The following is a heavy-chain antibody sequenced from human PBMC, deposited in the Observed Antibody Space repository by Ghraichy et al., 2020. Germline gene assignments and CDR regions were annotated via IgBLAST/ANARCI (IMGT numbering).Heavy chain of an antibody. CDR2: ISSSSSTI. CDR1: GFTFSSYS. CDR3: ARERPRPGYRGYVS. V-gene: IGHV3-48*01. J-gene: IGHJ5*02. D-gene: IGHD5-12*01. Sequence: GGSLRLSCAASGFTFSSYSMNWVRQAPGKGLEWVSYISSSSSTIYYADSVKGRFTISRDNAKNSLYLQMNSLRAEDTAVYYCARERPRPGYRGYVSWGQETLVTVSS.